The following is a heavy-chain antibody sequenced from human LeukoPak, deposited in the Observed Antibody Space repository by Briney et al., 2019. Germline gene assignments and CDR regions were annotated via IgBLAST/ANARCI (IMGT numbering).Heavy chain of an antibody. J-gene: IGHJ3*02. CDR2: INHSGST. Sequence: SETLSLTCAVYGGSFSGYYWSWIRQPPGKGLEWIGEINHSGSTNYNPSLKSRVTISVDTSKNQFSLKLSSVTAADTAVYYRARIPGRDGYNDAFDIWGQGTMVTVSS. CDR3: ARIPGRDGYNDAFDI. CDR1: GGSFSGYY. D-gene: IGHD5-24*01. V-gene: IGHV4-34*01.